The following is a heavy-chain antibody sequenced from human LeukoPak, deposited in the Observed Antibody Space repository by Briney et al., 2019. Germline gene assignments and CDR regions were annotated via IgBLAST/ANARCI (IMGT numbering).Heavy chain of an antibody. D-gene: IGHD6-13*01. CDR2: ISAYNGNT. CDR3: ARDGDGSSWYYYYYGMDV. J-gene: IGHJ6*02. V-gene: IGHV1-18*01. Sequence: GASVKVSCKASGYTFTSYGISWVRQAPGQGLEWMGWISAYNGNTKYAQKLQGRVTMTTDPSTSTAYMALRSLSCDDTAVYYCARDGDGSSWYYYYYGMDVWGQGTTVTVSS. CDR1: GYTFTSYG.